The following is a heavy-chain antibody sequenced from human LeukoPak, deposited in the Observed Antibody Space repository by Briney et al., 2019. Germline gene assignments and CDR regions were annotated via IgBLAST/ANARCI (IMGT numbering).Heavy chain of an antibody. J-gene: IGHJ5*02. CDR1: GFTCSSYA. D-gene: IGHD3-9*01. CDR2: ISGSGYPT. CDR3: AKPGAYYDISPSPRFDP. V-gene: IGHV3-23*01. Sequence: GGSLRLSCAASGFTCSSYAMRWLRQAPGKGLEWVSTISGSGYPTYYADSVKGRFTIPRDNSKNTLYLQMNSLRAEDTAVYYCAKPGAYYDISPSPRFDPWGQGTLVTVSS.